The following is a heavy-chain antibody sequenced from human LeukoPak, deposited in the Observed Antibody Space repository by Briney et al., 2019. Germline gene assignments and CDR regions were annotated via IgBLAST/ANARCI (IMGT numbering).Heavy chain of an antibody. V-gene: IGHV4-34*01. CDR3: ARGSRGGGYSGKRGPNWFDP. CDR1: GGSFSGYY. CDR2: IKHSGST. Sequence: SETLSLPCAVYGGSFSGYYWSWIRQPPGKGLEWIGEIKHSGSTNYNPSLKSRVNISVDTSKNQFSLKLSSVTAADTAVYYCARGSRGGGYSGKRGPNWFDPWGQGTLVTVSS. D-gene: IGHD5-12*01. J-gene: IGHJ5*02.